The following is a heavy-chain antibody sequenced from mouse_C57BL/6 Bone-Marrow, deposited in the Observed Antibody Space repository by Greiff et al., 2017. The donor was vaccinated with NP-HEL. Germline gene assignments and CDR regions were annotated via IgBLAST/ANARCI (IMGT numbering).Heavy chain of an antibody. Sequence: QVQLQQPGADLVKPGASVKLSCKASGYTFTSYWMHWVKQRPGRGLEWIGRIDPNSGGTKFNEKFKTKATLTVDKPSSTAYMQLSSLTSGDSAVYYCARYYYGRRGWYFDVWGTGTTVTVSS. D-gene: IGHD1-1*01. CDR2: IDPNSGGT. V-gene: IGHV1-72*01. J-gene: IGHJ1*03. CDR1: GYTFTSYW. CDR3: ARYYYGRRGWYFDV.